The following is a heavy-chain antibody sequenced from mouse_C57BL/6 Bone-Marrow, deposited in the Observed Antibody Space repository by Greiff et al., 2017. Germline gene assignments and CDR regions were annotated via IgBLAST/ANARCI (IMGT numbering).Heavy chain of an antibody. V-gene: IGHV1-22*01. J-gene: IGHJ1*03. CDR3: ARRRGSGAYWYFDV. CDR1: GYTFTDYN. Sequence: EVQLQESGPELVKPGASVKMSCKASGYTFTDYNMHWVKQSHGKSLEWIGYINPNNGGTSYNQKFKGKATLTVNKSSSTAYMELRSLTSEDSAVYYCARRRGSGAYWYFDVWGTGTTVTVSS. CDR2: INPNNGGT.